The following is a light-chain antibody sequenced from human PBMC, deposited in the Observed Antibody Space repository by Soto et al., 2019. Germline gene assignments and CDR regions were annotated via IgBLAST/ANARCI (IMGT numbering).Light chain of an antibody. CDR2: GAS. J-gene: IGKJ5*01. Sequence: EIMMTQSPATLSVSPGESATLSCRASQTVSSNLAWYQQKPGQAPRLLIYGASTRATGIPARFSGSGSETEFPLTISSLQSEDFALYYCQQYHKWPPLTFGQGTRLEIK. V-gene: IGKV3D-15*01. CDR1: QTVSSN. CDR3: QQYHKWPPLT.